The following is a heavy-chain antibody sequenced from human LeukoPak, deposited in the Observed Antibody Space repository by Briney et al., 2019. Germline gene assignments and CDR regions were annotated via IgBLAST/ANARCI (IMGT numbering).Heavy chain of an antibody. J-gene: IGHJ6*02. CDR3: AKALDSRYYYYYGMDV. Sequence: GGSLRLSCAASGFTFSSYAMSWVRQAPGKGLEWVSAISGSGGSTYYADSVKGRFTISRDNSKNTLYLQMNSLRAEDTAVYYCAKALDSRYYYYYGMDVWGQGITVTVSS. D-gene: IGHD6-13*01. CDR1: GFTFSSYA. V-gene: IGHV3-23*01. CDR2: ISGSGGST.